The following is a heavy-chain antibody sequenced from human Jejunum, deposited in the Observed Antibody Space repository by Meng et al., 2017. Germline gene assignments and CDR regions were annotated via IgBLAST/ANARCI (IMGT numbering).Heavy chain of an antibody. CDR1: GDSVSSDNYY. Sequence: SETLSLTCTVSGDSVSSDNYYWSWIRQPPGQGLEWIGYVYYSGHTDYNPSLKRRVTISIDKSTNQFSLRLSSVTAADTAVYYCARVILYSGSYYFDFWGQGTLVTVS. CDR3: ARVILYSGSYYFDF. J-gene: IGHJ4*02. CDR2: VYYSGHT. D-gene: IGHD1-26*01. V-gene: IGHV4-61*01.